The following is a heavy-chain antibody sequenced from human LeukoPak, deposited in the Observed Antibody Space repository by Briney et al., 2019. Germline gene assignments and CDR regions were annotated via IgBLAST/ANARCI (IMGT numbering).Heavy chain of an antibody. J-gene: IGHJ4*02. CDR2: MNPNSGNT. CDR3: ARVGWGSPHVDY. CDR1: GYTFTSYD. V-gene: IGHV1-8*01. Sequence: ASVKVSCKASGYTFTSYDINWVRQATGQGLEWMGWMNPNSGNTGYAQKFQGRVTMTRNTSISTAYMELSSLRSEDTAVYYCARVGWGSPHVDYWGQGTLVTVSS. D-gene: IGHD1-26*01.